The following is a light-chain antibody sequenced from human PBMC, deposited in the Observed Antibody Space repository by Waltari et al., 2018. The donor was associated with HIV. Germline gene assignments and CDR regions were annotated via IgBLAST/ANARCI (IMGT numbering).Light chain of an antibody. V-gene: IGKV4-1*01. CDR2: WAS. J-gene: IGKJ1*01. CDR3: QQYYSTPPT. CDR1: QNILYSSKNENF. Sequence: DIVMTQSPHSLAVSLSERATINCNSSQNILYSSKNENFLAWYQHKPGQTPKLLIYWASTRGSGVPDRFSGSGSGTDFTLTINNLQSEDVAVYFCQQYYSTPPTFGQGTRVEI.